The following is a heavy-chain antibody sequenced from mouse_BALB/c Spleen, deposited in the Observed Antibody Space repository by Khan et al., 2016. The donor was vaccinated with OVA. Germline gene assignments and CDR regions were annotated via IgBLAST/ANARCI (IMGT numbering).Heavy chain of an antibody. V-gene: IGHV1-77*01. CDR3: ARGGYSAFAY. Sequence: QVQLQQSGPELVKPGASLKVSCKASGYTFTDYIIGWVKQSTRQGLEWIGDIFPGSDTPYYNEKFKDKATLTVDKSANTAYMQRSSLTSEDSAVYFCARGGYSAFAYWGLGTLVTVSA. J-gene: IGHJ3*01. CDR2: IFPGSDTP. CDR1: GYTFTDYI. D-gene: IGHD2-14*01.